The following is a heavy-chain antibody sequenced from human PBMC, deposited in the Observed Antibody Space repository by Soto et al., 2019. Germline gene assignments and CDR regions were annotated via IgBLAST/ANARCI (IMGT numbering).Heavy chain of an antibody. CDR3: AKDRGDLGAFDI. D-gene: IGHD3-10*01. CDR2: ISGSGGST. V-gene: IGHV3-23*01. CDR1: GFTFSSYA. J-gene: IGHJ3*02. Sequence: EVQLLESGGGLVQPGGSLRLSCAASGFTFSSYAMSWVRQAPGKGLEWVSAISGSGGSTYYADSVKGRFTISRDNSKNTLYRQMNSLRAEDTAVYYCAKDRGDLGAFDIWGQGTMVTVSS.